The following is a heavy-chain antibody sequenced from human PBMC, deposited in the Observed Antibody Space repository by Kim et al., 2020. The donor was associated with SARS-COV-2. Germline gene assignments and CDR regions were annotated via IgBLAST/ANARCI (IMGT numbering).Heavy chain of an antibody. J-gene: IGHJ6*02. CDR1: GGSISSGSYY. Sequence: SETLSLTCTVSGGSISSGSYYWSWIRQPAGKGLEWIGRIYTSGSTNYNPSLKSRVTISVDTSKNQFSLKLSSVTAADTAVYYCARDWAITMVRGVIIGRSYSYGMDVWGQGTTVTVSS. V-gene: IGHV4-61*02. CDR2: IYTSGST. CDR3: ARDWAITMVRGVIIGRSYSYGMDV. D-gene: IGHD3-10*01.